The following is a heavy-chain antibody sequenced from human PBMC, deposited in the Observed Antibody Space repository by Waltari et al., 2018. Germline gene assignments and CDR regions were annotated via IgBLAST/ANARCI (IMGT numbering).Heavy chain of an antibody. D-gene: IGHD3-10*01. CDR3: ARALSGGDRPSWFDP. V-gene: IGHV4-38-2*02. J-gene: IGHJ5*02. CDR1: GYSISRGYY. CDR2: IYHSGST. Sequence: QVQLQESGPGLVKPSETLSLTCTVSGYSISRGYYWGWIRQPPGKGLEWIGSIYHSGSTYYSPSLKSRVTISVDTSKNQFSLKLSSVTAADTAVYYCARALSGGDRPSWFDPWGQGTLVTVSS.